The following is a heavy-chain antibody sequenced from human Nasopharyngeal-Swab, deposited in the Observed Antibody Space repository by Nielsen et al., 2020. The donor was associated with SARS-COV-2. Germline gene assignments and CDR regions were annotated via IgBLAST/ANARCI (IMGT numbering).Heavy chain of an antibody. J-gene: IGHJ3*02. D-gene: IGHD1/OR15-1a*01. Sequence: GESLKISCAASGFTFSSYGMHWVRQAPGKGLEWVAVISYDGSNKYYADSVKGRFTISRDNSKNTLYLQMNSLRAEDTAVYYCAKERVEQGAFDIWGQGTMVTVSS. CDR2: ISYDGSNK. CDR1: GFTFSSYG. CDR3: AKERVEQGAFDI. V-gene: IGHV3-30*18.